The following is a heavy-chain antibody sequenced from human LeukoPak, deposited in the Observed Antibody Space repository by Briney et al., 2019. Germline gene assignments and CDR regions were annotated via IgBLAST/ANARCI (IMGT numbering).Heavy chain of an antibody. J-gene: IGHJ6*03. CDR3: ARRLRGDSSGYYYTGGYYYYMDV. Sequence: SETLSLTCTVSGYSINSAYYWGWIRQPPGKWLEWIGSTYHSGSPDYNPSLKSRVTISVDTSKNQFSLKLSSVTAADTAVYYCARRLRGDSSGYYYTGGYYYYMDVWGKGTTVTVSS. V-gene: IGHV4-38-2*02. D-gene: IGHD3-22*01. CDR1: GYSINSAYY. CDR2: TYHSGSP.